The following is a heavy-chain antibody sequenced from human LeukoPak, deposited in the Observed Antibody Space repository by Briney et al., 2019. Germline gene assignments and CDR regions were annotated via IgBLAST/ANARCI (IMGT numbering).Heavy chain of an antibody. CDR1: GFTFSSYA. CDR2: ISYDGSNK. D-gene: IGHD6-19*01. CDR3: ARILGYSSGWGDY. Sequence: PGGSLRLSCAASGFTFSSYAMHWVRQAPGKGLEWVAVISYDGSNKYYADSVKGRFTISRDNSKNTLYLQMNSLRAEDTAVYYCARILGYSSGWGDYWGQGTLVTVSS. J-gene: IGHJ4*02. V-gene: IGHV3-30-3*01.